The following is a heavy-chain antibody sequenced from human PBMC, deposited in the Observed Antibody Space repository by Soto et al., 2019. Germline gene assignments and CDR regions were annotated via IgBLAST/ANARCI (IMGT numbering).Heavy chain of an antibody. Sequence: PSETLSLTCVVSGGSISSGTYSWTWIRQPPGKGLEWIGHIYRSGTTYYNPSLRGRVTISVDRSKNQFSLNLRSVTAADTAVYFCAGGGDCITHSCSGPSFDPWGHGTLVTV. CDR2: IYRSGTT. D-gene: IGHD2-2*01. J-gene: IGHJ5*02. V-gene: IGHV4-30-2*01. CDR1: GGSISSGTYS. CDR3: AGGGDCITHSCSGPSFDP.